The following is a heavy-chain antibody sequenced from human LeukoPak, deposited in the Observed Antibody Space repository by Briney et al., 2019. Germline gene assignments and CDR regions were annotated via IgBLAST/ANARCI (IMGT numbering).Heavy chain of an antibody. Sequence: ASVKVSCKASGYTFTSYAMHWVRPAPGQRLEWMGWINAGNGNTKYSQKFQGRVTITRDTSASTAYMELSSLRSEDTAVYYCAREGAYDSSGYYYVGYLFDYWGQGTLVTVSS. CDR2: INAGNGNT. CDR1: GYTFTSYA. D-gene: IGHD3-22*01. CDR3: AREGAYDSSGYYYVGYLFDY. J-gene: IGHJ4*02. V-gene: IGHV1-3*01.